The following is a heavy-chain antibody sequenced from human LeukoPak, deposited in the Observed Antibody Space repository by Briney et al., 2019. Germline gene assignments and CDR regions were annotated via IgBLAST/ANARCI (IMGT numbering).Heavy chain of an antibody. CDR3: ATEGFYY. V-gene: IGHV3-23*01. CDR2: ISRSGDIT. CDR1: GVTFSKYG. Sequence: GGSLRLSCAASGVTFSKYGMKWVRQAAGTGLEYVSGISRSGDITHYADSVKGRFSISRDNFKNTLYLQMNSLRADDTALYYCATEGFYYWGPGTLVTVSS. J-gene: IGHJ4*02.